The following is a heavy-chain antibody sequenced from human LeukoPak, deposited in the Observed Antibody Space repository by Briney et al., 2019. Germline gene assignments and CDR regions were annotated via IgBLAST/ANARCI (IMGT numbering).Heavy chain of an antibody. CDR3: ARTLRYYYGSGSYMNWFDP. CDR2: IYYSGST. D-gene: IGHD3-10*01. V-gene: IGHV4-39*07. CDR1: GGSISSSSYY. Sequence: PSETLSLTCTVSGGSISSSSYYWGWIRQPPGKGLEWIGSIYYSGSTYYNPSLKSRVTISVDTSKNQFSLKLSSVTAADTAVYYCARTLRYYYGSGSYMNWFDPWGQGTLVSVSS. J-gene: IGHJ5*02.